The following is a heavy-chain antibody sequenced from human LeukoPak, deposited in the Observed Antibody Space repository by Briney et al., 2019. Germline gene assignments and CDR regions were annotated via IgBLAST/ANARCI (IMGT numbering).Heavy chain of an antibody. J-gene: IGHJ6*03. CDR1: GGSISNSSYY. V-gene: IGHV4-39*01. CDR2: INHSGST. D-gene: IGHD6-13*01. CDR3: ARQSAAAGSYYYYYYMDV. Sequence: SETLSLTCTVSGGSISNSSYYWGWIRQPPGKGLEWIGEINHSGSTDFNPSLKSRVTISVDTSKNQFSLKLTSVIAADTAVYYCARQSAAAGSYYYYYYMDVWDKGTTVTISS.